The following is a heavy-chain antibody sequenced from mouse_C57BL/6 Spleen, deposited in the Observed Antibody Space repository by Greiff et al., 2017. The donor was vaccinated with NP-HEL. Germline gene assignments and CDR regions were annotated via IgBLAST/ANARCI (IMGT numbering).Heavy chain of an antibody. D-gene: IGHD2-4*01. CDR2: ISSGSSTI. Sequence: EVHLVESGGGLVKPGGSLKLSCAASGFTFSDYGMHWVRQAPEKGLEWVAYISSGSSTIYYADTVKGRFTISRDNAKNTLFLQMTSLRSEDTAMYYCARPGDYGWFAYWGQGTLVTVSA. V-gene: IGHV5-17*01. CDR1: GFTFSDYG. J-gene: IGHJ3*01. CDR3: ARPGDYGWFAY.